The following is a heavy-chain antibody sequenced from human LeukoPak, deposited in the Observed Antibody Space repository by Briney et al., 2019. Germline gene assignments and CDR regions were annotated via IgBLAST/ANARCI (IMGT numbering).Heavy chain of an antibody. CDR3: AGSGAPEVFDY. CDR2: IYYSGST. V-gene: IGHV4-59*08. CDR1: GGSISSYY. Sequence: SETLSLTCTVSGGSISSYYWSFIRQPPGKGLEWIGYIYYSGSTNYNPSLKSRVTISVDTSKNQFSLKLSSVTAADTAVYYCAGSGAPEVFDYWGQGTLVTVSS. J-gene: IGHJ4*02.